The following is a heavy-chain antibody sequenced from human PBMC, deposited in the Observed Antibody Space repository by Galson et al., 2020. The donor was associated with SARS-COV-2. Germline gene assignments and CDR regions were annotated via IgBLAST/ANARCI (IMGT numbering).Heavy chain of an antibody. CDR1: GFTFSSYG. J-gene: IGHJ3*02. D-gene: IGHD1-26*01. Sequence: GESLKISCAASGFTFSSYGLHWVRQAPGKGLEWVAVISYDGSNKYYADPCKGRFTISRDNSKNTLYLQMNSLRAEDTAVYYCAKTGGGSYYDAFDIWGQGTMVTVSS. CDR3: AKTGGGSYYDAFDI. CDR2: ISYDGSNK. V-gene: IGHV3-30*18.